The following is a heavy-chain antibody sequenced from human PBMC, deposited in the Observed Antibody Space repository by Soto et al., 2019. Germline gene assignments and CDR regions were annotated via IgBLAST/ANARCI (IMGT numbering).Heavy chain of an antibody. CDR1: GFTVSSNY. D-gene: IGHD3-10*01. Sequence: PGGSLRLSCAAPGFTVSSNYMSLVRQAPGKGLECVAVIYSCGSTYYADSVKGRFTISRDNSKNTLYLQMNSLRAEDTAVYYCAGTSRVGYGSGCLYYYYGMDVWGQGTTVTVSS. CDR2: IYSCGST. J-gene: IGHJ6*02. CDR3: AGTSRVGYGSGCLYYYYGMDV. V-gene: IGHV3-66*03.